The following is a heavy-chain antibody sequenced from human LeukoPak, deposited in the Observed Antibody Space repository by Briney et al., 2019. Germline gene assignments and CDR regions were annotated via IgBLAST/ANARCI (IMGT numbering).Heavy chain of an antibody. Sequence: GRSLRLPCAASGFIFSNYVMHWVRQPPGKGLEWVAVISYDGSNKYYADSVKGRFTISRDNSKNTLYLQMNSLRAEDTAVYYCAKDAVLRFLEWLLDYWGQGTLVTVSS. D-gene: IGHD3-3*01. CDR2: ISYDGSNK. CDR1: GFIFSNYV. J-gene: IGHJ4*02. V-gene: IGHV3-30-3*01. CDR3: AKDAVLRFLEWLLDY.